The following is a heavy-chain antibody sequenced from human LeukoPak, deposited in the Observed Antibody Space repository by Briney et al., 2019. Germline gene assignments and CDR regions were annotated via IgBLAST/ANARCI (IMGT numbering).Heavy chain of an antibody. CDR3: ARGTTALMDV. CDR1: GFSSSSYE. CDR2: ISSSGSTI. J-gene: IGHJ6*03. Sequence: GGSLRLSCAASGFSSSSYEMNWVRQAPGKGLEWVSYISSSGSTIYYADSVKGRFTMSRDNAKNSLYLQMNSLRAEDTAVYYCARGTTALMDVWGKGTTVTVSS. D-gene: IGHD2-21*02. V-gene: IGHV3-48*03.